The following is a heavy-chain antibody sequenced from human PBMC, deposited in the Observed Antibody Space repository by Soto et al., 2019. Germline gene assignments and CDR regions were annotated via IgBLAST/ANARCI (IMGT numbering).Heavy chain of an antibody. D-gene: IGHD2-21*02. Sequence: QVQLVQSGAEVKKPGASVKVSCKASGYTFTNYGIHWVRQAPGQGLEWMGWISVYNGNADYAQKIQGRVTITTDTITSTVYMELRSLRSDDTALYYCARVVVTATGYFYGLDVWGQGTTVTVSS. CDR3: ARVVVTATGYFYGLDV. J-gene: IGHJ6*02. CDR1: GYTFTNYG. CDR2: ISVYNGNA. V-gene: IGHV1-18*04.